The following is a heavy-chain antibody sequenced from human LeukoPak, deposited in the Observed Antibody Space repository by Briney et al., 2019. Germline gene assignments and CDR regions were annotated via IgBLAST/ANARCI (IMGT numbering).Heavy chain of an antibody. CDR1: GGSFSGYY. J-gene: IGHJ5*02. Sequence: SETLSLTCAVYGGSFSGYYWSWIRQPPGKGLEWLGEINHSGSTNYNPSLKSRVTISVDTSKNQFFLRLSSVTAADTAVYYCARGATIHQHWFDPWGQGTLVTVSS. V-gene: IGHV4-34*01. CDR3: ARGATIHQHWFDP. D-gene: IGHD5-12*01. CDR2: INHSGST.